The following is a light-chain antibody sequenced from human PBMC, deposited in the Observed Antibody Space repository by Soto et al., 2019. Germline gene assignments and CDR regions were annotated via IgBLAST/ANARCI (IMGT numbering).Light chain of an antibody. CDR2: EVS. CDR1: SSDVGAYNY. J-gene: IGLJ2*01. V-gene: IGLV2-8*01. Sequence: QSVLTQPPSASGSPGQSVTISCTGTSSDVGAYNYVSWYQQHPGKAPKLMIYEVSKRPSGVPDRFSGSKSGNTASLTVSGLQAEYEADYYCSSYAGSSVVFGGGTKLTVL. CDR3: SSYAGSSVV.